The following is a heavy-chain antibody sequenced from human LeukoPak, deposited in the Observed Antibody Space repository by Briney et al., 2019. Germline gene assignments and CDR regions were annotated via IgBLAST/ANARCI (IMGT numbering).Heavy chain of an antibody. V-gene: IGHV3-30-3*01. CDR1: GFTFSSYA. CDR2: ISYDGSNK. J-gene: IGHJ3*02. Sequence: GGSLRLSCAASGFTFSSYAMHWVRQAPGKGLEWVAVISYDGSNKYYADSVKGRFTISRDNSKNTLYLQMNSLRAEDTAVYYCARSLLGGSYWDPAGAFDIWGQGTMVTVSS. D-gene: IGHD1-26*01. CDR3: ARSLLGGSYWDPAGAFDI.